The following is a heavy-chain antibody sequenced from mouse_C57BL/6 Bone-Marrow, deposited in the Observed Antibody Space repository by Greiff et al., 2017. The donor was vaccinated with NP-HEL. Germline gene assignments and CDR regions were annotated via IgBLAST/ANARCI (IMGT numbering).Heavy chain of an antibody. J-gene: IGHJ3*01. Sequence: VQLQQSGPELVKPGASVKMSCKASGYTFTDYNMHWVKQSHGKSLEWIGYINPNNGGTSYNQKFKGKATLTVNKSSSTAYMELRSLTSEDSAVYYCARSATGTSSWFAYWGQGTLVTVSA. CDR1: GYTFTDYN. V-gene: IGHV1-22*01. D-gene: IGHD4-1*02. CDR3: ARSATGTSSWFAY. CDR2: INPNNGGT.